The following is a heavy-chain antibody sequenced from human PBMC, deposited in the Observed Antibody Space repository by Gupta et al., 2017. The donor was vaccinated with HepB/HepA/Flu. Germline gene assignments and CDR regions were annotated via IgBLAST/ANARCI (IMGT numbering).Heavy chain of an antibody. D-gene: IGHD6-19*01. CDR3: AMLGYRSGWYSGNGVDV. CDR2: RIPILHIA. J-gene: IGHJ6*02. Sequence: QVQLVQSGAEVKKPGSSVTVSCKASGGNFSNFAISWVRQAPGKGLEWLGRRIPILHIANYAEKFQGRVTIIADTSTSTAYLDLNSLTSDDTAVYYCAMLGYRSGWYSGNGVDVWGQGTAVTVSS. V-gene: IGHV1-69*04. CDR1: GGNFSNFA.